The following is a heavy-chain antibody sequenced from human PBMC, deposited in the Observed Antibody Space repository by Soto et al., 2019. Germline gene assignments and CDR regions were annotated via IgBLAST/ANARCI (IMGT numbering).Heavy chain of an antibody. CDR3: AKGLSNWNMAPDY. D-gene: IGHD1-1*01. CDR1: GFTFSSYA. J-gene: IGHJ4*02. V-gene: IGHV3-23*01. CDR2: ISGSGGST. Sequence: GGSLRLSCAASGFTFSSYAMSWVRQAPGKGLEWVSAISGSGGSTYYAGSVKGRFTISRDNSKNTLYLQMNSLRAEDTAVYYCAKGLSNWNMAPDYWGQGTLVTVSS.